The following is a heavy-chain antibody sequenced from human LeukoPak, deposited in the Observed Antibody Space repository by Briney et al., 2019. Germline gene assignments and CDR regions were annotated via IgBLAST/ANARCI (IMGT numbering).Heavy chain of an antibody. V-gene: IGHV1-69*04. J-gene: IGHJ6*02. CDR1: GGTFSSSA. D-gene: IGHD5-18*01. CDR2: IIPALNIT. CDR3: ARDQGLTAPPPYGLDV. Sequence: SVKVSCTTSGGTFSSSAITWVRQAPGQGLEWMGRIIPALNITTYAQKFQGSVTITADTSTSTVYMELSSLRSEETAVYYCARDQGLTAPPPYGLDVWGQGTTVIVSS.